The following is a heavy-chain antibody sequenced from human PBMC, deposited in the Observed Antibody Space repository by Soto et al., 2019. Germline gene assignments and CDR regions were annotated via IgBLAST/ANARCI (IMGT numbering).Heavy chain of an antibody. Sequence: PGGSLRLSCVGSGFALSRHAMNWVRQAPGRGLEWVSTISTGSSYKHYADSVWGRFTVPRDNTNNSVFLEMSSLTAEDTAVYYCARGFAVVHFYGMDVWGQGTTVTVSS. V-gene: IGHV3-21*06. CDR2: ISTGSSYK. CDR3: ARGFAVVHFYGMDV. D-gene: IGHD6-6*01. CDR1: GFALSRHA. J-gene: IGHJ6*02.